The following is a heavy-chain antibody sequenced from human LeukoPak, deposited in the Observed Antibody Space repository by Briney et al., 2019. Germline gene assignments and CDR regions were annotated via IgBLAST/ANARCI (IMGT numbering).Heavy chain of an antibody. CDR1: GGSISSGDYY. V-gene: IGHV4-30-4*01. CDR3: ARVGDNNWFEP. Sequence: SETLSLTCTVSGGSISSGDYYWSWIRQPPGKGLEWIGYIYYSGSTYYNPSLKSRVTISVDTSKNQFSLKLSSVTAADTAVYYCARVGDNNWFEPWGQGTLVTVSS. J-gene: IGHJ5*02. CDR2: IYYSGST. D-gene: IGHD1-26*01.